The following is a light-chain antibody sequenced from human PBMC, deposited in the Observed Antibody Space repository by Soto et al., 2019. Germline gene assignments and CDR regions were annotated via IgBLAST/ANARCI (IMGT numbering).Light chain of an antibody. J-gene: IGKJ5*01. V-gene: IGKV2-29*03. CDR2: EVS. CDR3: MQAMQAPLT. CDR1: QSLLLGDGKTY. Sequence: DIVMTQIPLSLSVTPGQPASISCKSSQSLLLGDGKTYFYWFLQKPGQSPQLLIYEVSSRFSGVPDRFSGSGSGTDFTLEISPVEAEDVGVYYCMQAMQAPLTFGQGTRLEIK.